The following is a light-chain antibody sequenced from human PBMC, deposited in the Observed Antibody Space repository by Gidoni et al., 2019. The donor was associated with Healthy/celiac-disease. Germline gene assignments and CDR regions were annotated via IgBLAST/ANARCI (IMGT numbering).Light chain of an antibody. J-gene: IGKJ3*01. CDR3: QQSYSTPLT. Sequence: EIQRKQTPSSLSASVGDRVTITCRESRSISSYLNWYQQKPGKAPKLLIYAASSLQSGGPSRFSGSGSGTDFTLTISSLQPEDFAPYYCQQSYSTPLTFGPXTKVDIK. V-gene: IGKV1-39*01. CDR2: AAS. CDR1: RSISSY.